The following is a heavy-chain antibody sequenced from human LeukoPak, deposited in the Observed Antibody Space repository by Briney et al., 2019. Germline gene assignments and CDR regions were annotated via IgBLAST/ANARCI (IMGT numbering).Heavy chain of an antibody. CDR2: ISAYNGNT. Sequence: SVKVSCKASGGTFSSYGISWVRQAPGQGLEWMGWISAYNGNTNYAQKFQGRVTITADESTSTAYMELSSLRSEDTAVYYCARGTVLPGVDYWGQGTLVTVSS. CDR1: GGTFSSYG. D-gene: IGHD2-15*01. J-gene: IGHJ4*02. CDR3: ARGTVLPGVDY. V-gene: IGHV1-69*13.